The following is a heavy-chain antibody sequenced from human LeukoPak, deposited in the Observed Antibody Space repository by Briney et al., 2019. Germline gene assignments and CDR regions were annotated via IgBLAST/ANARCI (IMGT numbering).Heavy chain of an antibody. D-gene: IGHD3-3*01. V-gene: IGHV3-30-3*01. Sequence: PGRSLRLTCAASGFIFRSHNMHWVRQAPGKGLEWVAVISYDGVSKTYADSAQGRFTISRDNSNNILYLQMNSLRSEDTTVYYCATDRGWRTSGYYLYYFEYWGQGTLVTYSS. J-gene: IGHJ4*02. CDR2: ISYDGVSK. CDR1: GFIFRSHN. CDR3: ATDRGWRTSGYYLYYFEY.